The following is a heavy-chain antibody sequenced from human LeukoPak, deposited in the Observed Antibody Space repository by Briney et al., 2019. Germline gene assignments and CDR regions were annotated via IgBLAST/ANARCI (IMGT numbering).Heavy chain of an antibody. CDR3: ARGGWFGETSTHFDY. Sequence: PGGSLRLSCAASGFTFDDYGMSWVRQAPGKGLEGVSGINWNGGSTVYADSVKGRFTISRDNAKNSLYLQMNSLRAEDTALYYCARGGWFGETSTHFDYWGQGTLVTVSS. CDR1: GFTFDDYG. V-gene: IGHV3-20*04. D-gene: IGHD3-10*01. CDR2: INWNGGST. J-gene: IGHJ4*02.